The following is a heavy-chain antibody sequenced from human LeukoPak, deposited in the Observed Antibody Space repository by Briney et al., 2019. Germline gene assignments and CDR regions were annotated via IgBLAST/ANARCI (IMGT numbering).Heavy chain of an antibody. J-gene: IGHJ4*02. V-gene: IGHV3-30*03. D-gene: IGHD2-8*02. CDR3: AGPSTESPGGY. CDR2: ISYDGSNK. Sequence: PGRSPRLSCAASGFTFSSYGMHWVRQAPGKGLEWVAVISYDGSNKYYADSVKGRFTISRDNSKNTLYLQMNSLRAEDTAVYYCAGPSTESPGGYWGQGTLVTVSS. CDR1: GFTFSSYG.